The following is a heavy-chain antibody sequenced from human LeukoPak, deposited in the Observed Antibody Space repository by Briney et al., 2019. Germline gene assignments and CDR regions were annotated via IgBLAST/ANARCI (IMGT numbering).Heavy chain of an antibody. CDR1: GGSITSYY. J-gene: IGHJ4*02. CDR2: FYYTGST. Sequence: SETLSLTCTVSGGSITSYYWSWIRQPPGKGLEWIGHFYYTGSTDYNPSLKSRVTISAETSRNQFSLRLNSVTAADTAVYYCARVPPDGGNSGLYYWGQGTLVTVSS. CDR3: ARVPPDGGNSGLYY. V-gene: IGHV4-59*12. D-gene: IGHD4-23*01.